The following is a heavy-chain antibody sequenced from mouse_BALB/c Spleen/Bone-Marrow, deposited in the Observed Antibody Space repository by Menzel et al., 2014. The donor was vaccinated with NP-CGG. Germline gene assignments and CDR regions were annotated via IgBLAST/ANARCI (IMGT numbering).Heavy chain of an antibody. Sequence: EVQLVESGGGLVKSGGSLKLSCAASGFTFSNYGMSWVRQTPEKRLEWVATISSGGSYTFYSDSVKGRFTISRDNAKNNLYLQLSSLRSEDTALYYCARHAYYDQTEVSFVYWGQGTLVTVSA. J-gene: IGHJ3*01. V-gene: IGHV5-9-2*01. D-gene: IGHD2-4*01. CDR3: ARHAYYDQTEVSFVY. CDR1: GFTFSNYG. CDR2: ISSGGSYT.